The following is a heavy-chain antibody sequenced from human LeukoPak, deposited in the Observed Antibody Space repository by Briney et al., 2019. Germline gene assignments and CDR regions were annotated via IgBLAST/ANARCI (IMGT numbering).Heavy chain of an antibody. D-gene: IGHD4-23*01. CDR2: MQYYGSDK. CDR3: SGGYYNYMDV. V-gene: IGHV3-30*02. J-gene: IGHJ6*03. CDR1: GFIFSTYG. Sequence: GESLRLSCAASGFIFSTYGMHWVRQAPGKGLEWVAFMQYYGSDKYYADSVKGRFTISRDNAKNSLYLQMNSLRAEDTALYYCSGGYYNYMDVWGKGTTVTISS.